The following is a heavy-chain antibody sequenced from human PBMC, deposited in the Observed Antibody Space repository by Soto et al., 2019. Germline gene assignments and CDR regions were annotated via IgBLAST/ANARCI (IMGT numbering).Heavy chain of an antibody. CDR2: ISAYNGNT. D-gene: IGHD5-18*01. J-gene: IGHJ6*02. Sequence: QVQLVQSGAEVKNPGASVKVSCKASGYTFTSYGISWVRQAPGQGLEWMGWISAYNGNTNYAQKLQGRVTMTTDTSTSTAYMELRSLRSDDTAVYYCARTGYSYGYGYYYGMDVWGQGTTVTVSS. V-gene: IGHV1-18*01. CDR3: ARTGYSYGYGYYYGMDV. CDR1: GYTFTSYG.